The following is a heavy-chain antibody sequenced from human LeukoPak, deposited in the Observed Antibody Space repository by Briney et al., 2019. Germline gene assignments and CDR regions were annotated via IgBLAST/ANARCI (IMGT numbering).Heavy chain of an antibody. V-gene: IGHV3-30*18. Sequence: PGGSLRLSRAASGFTFSSYGMHWVRQAPGKGLEWVAVISYDGSNKYYADSVKGRFTISRDNSKNTLYLHMNSLRAEDTAVYYCAKGGGSSWPFDYWGQGTLVTVSS. D-gene: IGHD6-13*01. J-gene: IGHJ4*02. CDR2: ISYDGSNK. CDR3: AKGGGSSWPFDY. CDR1: GFTFSSYG.